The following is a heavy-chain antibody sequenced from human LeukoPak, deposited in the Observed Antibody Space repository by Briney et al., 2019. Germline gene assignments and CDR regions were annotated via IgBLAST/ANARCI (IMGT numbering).Heavy chain of an antibody. CDR1: GGSISSSY. D-gene: IGHD2-15*01. Sequence: SETLSLTCTVSGGSISSSYWSWIRQPPGKGLEWIGYTSYSGSINYSPSLKSRVTISVDTSKNQFSLKLSSVTAADTAVYYCASMASYCSGGSCTDYWGQGTLVTVSS. CDR2: TSYSGSI. V-gene: IGHV4-59*01. CDR3: ASMASYCSGGSCTDY. J-gene: IGHJ4*02.